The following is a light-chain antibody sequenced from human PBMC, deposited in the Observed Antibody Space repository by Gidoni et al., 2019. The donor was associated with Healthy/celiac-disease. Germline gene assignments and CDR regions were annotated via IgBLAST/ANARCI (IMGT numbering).Light chain of an antibody. CDR3: CSYAGSYTPV. J-gene: IGLJ3*02. CDR1: SSDVGGYNY. V-gene: IGLV2-11*01. Sequence: SALTQPRSVSGSPGQSVTISCTGTSSDVGGYNYVSWYQQHPGKAPKLMIYDVSKRPSGVPDRFSGSKSGNTASLTISGLQAEDEADYYCCSYAGSYTPVFGGGTKLTVL. CDR2: DVS.